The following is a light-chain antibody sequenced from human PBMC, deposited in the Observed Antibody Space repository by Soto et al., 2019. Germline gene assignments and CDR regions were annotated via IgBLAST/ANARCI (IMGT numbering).Light chain of an antibody. CDR1: QSISSY. V-gene: IGKV1-39*01. J-gene: IGKJ4*01. CDR3: QQSYSTPRT. CDR2: AAS. Sequence: DIQMSQSRSYMCQSXSACVTITXXASQSISSYLNWYQQKPGKAPKLLIYAASSLQSGVPSRFSGSGSGTDFTLTISSLQPEDFATYYCQQSYSTPRTFGGGTKVDIK.